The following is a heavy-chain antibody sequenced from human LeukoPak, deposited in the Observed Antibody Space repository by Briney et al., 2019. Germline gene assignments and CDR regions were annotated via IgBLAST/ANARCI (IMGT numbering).Heavy chain of an antibody. CDR2: IYTSGST. CDR3: ARDQYYYSSGSLLFGY. CDR1: GGSISSYY. Sequence: SETLSLTCTVSGGSISSYYWSWIRQPAGKGLEWIGRIYTSGSTNYNPSLKSRVTMSVDTSKNQFSLKLSSVTAADTAVYYCARDQYYYSSGSLLFGYWGQGTLVTVSS. J-gene: IGHJ4*02. V-gene: IGHV4-4*07. D-gene: IGHD3-10*01.